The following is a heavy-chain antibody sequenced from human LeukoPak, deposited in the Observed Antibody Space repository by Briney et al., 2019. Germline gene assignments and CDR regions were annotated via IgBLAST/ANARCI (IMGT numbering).Heavy chain of an antibody. CDR2: IYNSGSN. Sequence: PSETLSLTCTVSGGSISSDYWQWIRQSPGKGLEWIGYIYNSGSNNYNPSLKSRVTISVDTSKNQFSLKLTSVTAADTAVYYCATRGSWGQGTLVTVSS. D-gene: IGHD3-10*01. J-gene: IGHJ5*02. V-gene: IGHV4-59*08. CDR3: ATRGS. CDR1: GGSISSDY.